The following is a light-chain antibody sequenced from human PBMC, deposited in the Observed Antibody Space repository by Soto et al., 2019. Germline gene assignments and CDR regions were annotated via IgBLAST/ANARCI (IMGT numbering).Light chain of an antibody. V-gene: IGKV3-20*01. CDR3: QQYSTLPHT. CDR1: QSVTNRY. Sequence: ENVLTQSPGILSLSPGERATLSCRATQSVTNRYFAWYQQKPGQAPRLLIYGISSRATDIPDRFSGSGSGTDFTLTISRLEPDDFVVYYCQQYSTLPHTFGQGTKLEVK. J-gene: IGKJ2*01. CDR2: GIS.